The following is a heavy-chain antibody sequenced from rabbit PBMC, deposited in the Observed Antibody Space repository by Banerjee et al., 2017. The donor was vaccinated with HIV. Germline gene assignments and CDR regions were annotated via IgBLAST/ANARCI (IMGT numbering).Heavy chain of an antibody. Sequence: QEQLEESGGDLVKPEGSLTLTCTASGFSFSNKYVMCWVRQAPGKGLEWIACINTSSGNTVYANWAKGRFTISKTSSTTVTLQMTSLTAADTATYFCARSRNIRTTSYGFNLWGPGTLVTVS. J-gene: IGHJ4*01. CDR3: ARSRNIRTTSYGFNL. D-gene: IGHD6-1*01. V-gene: IGHV1S45*01. CDR2: INTSSGNT. CDR1: GFSFSNKYV.